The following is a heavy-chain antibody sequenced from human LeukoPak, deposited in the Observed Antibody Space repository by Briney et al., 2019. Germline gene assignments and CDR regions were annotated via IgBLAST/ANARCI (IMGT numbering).Heavy chain of an antibody. V-gene: IGHV1-2*02. D-gene: IGHD2-15*01. CDR1: GYSFTGYY. J-gene: IGHJ3*02. Sequence: GASVKVSCKASGYSFTGYYMHWVRQAPGQGLEWMGWINPNSGGTNYAQKFQGRVTMTRDTSISTAYMELSRLRSDDTAVYYCASEGGYCSGGSCYGAFDIWGQRTMVTVSS. CDR2: INPNSGGT. CDR3: ASEGGYCSGGSCYGAFDI.